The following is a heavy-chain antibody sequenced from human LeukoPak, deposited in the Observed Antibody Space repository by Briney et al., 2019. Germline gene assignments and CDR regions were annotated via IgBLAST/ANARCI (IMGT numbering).Heavy chain of an antibody. CDR3: ASAMYYYDSSGYYPPFDC. D-gene: IGHD3-22*01. CDR1: GGTFSSYA. Sequence: SVKVSCKASGGTFSSYAISWVRQASGQGLEWMGGIIPIFGTANYAQKFQGRVTITTDESTSTAYMELSSLRSEDTAVYYCASAMYYYDSSGYYPPFDCWGQGTLVTVSS. V-gene: IGHV1-69*05. J-gene: IGHJ4*02. CDR2: IIPIFGTA.